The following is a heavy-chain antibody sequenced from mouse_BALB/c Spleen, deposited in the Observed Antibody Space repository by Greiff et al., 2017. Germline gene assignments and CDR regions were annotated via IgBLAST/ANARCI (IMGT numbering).Heavy chain of an antibody. D-gene: IGHD1-1*02. V-gene: IGHV14-4*02. Sequence: VQLKESGAELVRSGASVKLSCTASGFNIKDYYMHWVKQRPEQGLEWIGWIDPENGDTEYAPKFQGKATMTADTSSNTAYLQLSSLTSEDTAVYYCNAPYGYFDYWGQGTTLTVSS. CDR3: NAPYGYFDY. CDR2: IDPENGDT. CDR1: GFNIKDYY. J-gene: IGHJ2*01.